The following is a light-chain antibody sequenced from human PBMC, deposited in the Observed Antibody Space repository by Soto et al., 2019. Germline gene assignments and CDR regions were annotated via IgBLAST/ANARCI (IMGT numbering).Light chain of an antibody. CDR2: GNS. CDR1: SSDVGGYNY. V-gene: IGLV2-14*03. Sequence: QSALTQPASVSGSPGQSITISCTGTSSDVGGYNYVSWYQQHSGKAPKLLIYGNSNRPSGVPDRFSGSKSGTSASLAITGLQAEDEADYYCQSYDSSLSDVVFGGGTKLTVL. CDR3: QSYDSSLSDVV. J-gene: IGLJ2*01.